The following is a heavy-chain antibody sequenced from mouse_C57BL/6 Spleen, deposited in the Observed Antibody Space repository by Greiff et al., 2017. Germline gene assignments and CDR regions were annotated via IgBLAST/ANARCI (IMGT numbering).Heavy chain of an antibody. CDR3: SRGTTVVATRYFDV. Sequence: QVQLQQPGAELVMPGASVKLSCKASGYTFTSYWMHWVKQRPGQGLEWIGEIDPSDSYTNYNQKFKGKSTLTVDKSSSPAYMQLSSLTSEDSAVXYCSRGTTVVATRYFDVGGTGTTVTVSS. V-gene: IGHV1-69*01. D-gene: IGHD1-1*01. CDR2: IDPSDSYT. CDR1: GYTFTSYW. J-gene: IGHJ1*03.